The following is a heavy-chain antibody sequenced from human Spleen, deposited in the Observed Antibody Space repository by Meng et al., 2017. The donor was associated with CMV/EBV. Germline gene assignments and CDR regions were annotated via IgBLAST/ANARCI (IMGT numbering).Heavy chain of an antibody. CDR1: GVSISSSTYY. CDR3: ARQGGYLGAIDY. J-gene: IGHJ4*02. V-gene: IGHV4-39*01. Sequence: GSLRLSCTVSGVSISSSTYYWGWIRQAPAKGLEWIGSIHYSGSTHYNPSLKSRVTISVDTSKNQFSLKLSSVTAADTAVYYCARQGGYLGAIDYWGQGTLVTVSS. D-gene: IGHD5-18*01. CDR2: IHYSGST.